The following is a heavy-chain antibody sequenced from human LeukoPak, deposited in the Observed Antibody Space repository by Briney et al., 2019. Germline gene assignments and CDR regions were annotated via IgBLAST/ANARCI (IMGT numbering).Heavy chain of an antibody. CDR3: AKDKHPPY. V-gene: IGHV3-30*02. D-gene: IGHD2-21*01. Sequence: PGGSLRLSCAASAFSFSRYGAHWVRQAPGKGLESVAFMRFDGRNVYYTDSVKGRFTISRDDSKTTVYLQMNSLRSEDSAVYHCAKDKHPPYLGPGTLVTVSS. CDR1: AFSFSRYG. CDR2: MRFDGRNV. J-gene: IGHJ4*02.